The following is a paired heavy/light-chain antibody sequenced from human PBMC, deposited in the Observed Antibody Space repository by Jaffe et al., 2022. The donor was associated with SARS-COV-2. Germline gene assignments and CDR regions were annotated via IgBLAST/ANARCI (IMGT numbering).Light chain of an antibody. Sequence: QSVLTQPPSVSAAPGQKVTISCSGSSSNIGNNYVSWYQQLPGTAPKLLIYENSKRPSGIPDRFSGSKSGTSVTLGITGLQTGDEADYYCGTWDSSLSAAVFGGGTKLTVL. J-gene: IGLJ3*02. CDR3: GTWDSSLSAAV. V-gene: IGLV1-51*02. CDR1: SSNIGNNY. CDR2: ENS.
Heavy chain of an antibody. CDR1: GFTFSNHD. D-gene: IGHD1-1*01. CDR3: ATDFSRAVLRTITGYYYYMDV. Sequence: QVQLVESGGGVVQPGRSLRLSCVASGFTFSNHDIHWVRQSPGKGLEWVALVSYDGSNEFYADSVKGRFTISRDNSKNTLYLQMNSLRAEDTAVYYCATDFSRAVLRTITGYYYYMDVWGKGTTVTVSS. CDR2: VSYDGSNE. V-gene: IGHV3-30*04. J-gene: IGHJ6*03.